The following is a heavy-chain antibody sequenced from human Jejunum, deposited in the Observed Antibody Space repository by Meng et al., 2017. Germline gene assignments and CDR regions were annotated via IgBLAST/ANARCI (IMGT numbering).Heavy chain of an antibody. CDR3: ARVVGYSGYSDS. CDR1: GVSITSSY. V-gene: IGHV4-59*01. Sequence: VQLQESGPGPVKASETLSLTCPVSGVSITSSYWGWIRQPPGKGLEWIGSTYYSGRNDYNPSLNSRLTMSVDTSKSQFSLNLKSLTSADTAVYFCARVVGYSGYSDSWGQGTLVTVSS. J-gene: IGHJ4*02. D-gene: IGHD5-12*01. CDR2: TYYSGRN.